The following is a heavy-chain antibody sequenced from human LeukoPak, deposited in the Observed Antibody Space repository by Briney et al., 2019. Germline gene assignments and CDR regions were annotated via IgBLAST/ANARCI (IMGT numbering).Heavy chain of an antibody. D-gene: IGHD3-22*01. CDR1: GGSISSYY. CDR2: IYTSGST. V-gene: IGHV4-4*07. J-gene: IGHJ4*02. CDR3: ARLVLADCYDSSGYSSVYYFDY. Sequence: SETLSLTCTVSGGSISSYYWSWIRQPAGKGLEWIGRIYTSGSTNYNPSLKSRVTMSVDTSKNQFSLKLSSVSAADTAVYYCARLVLADCYDSSGYSSVYYFDYWGQGTLVTVSS.